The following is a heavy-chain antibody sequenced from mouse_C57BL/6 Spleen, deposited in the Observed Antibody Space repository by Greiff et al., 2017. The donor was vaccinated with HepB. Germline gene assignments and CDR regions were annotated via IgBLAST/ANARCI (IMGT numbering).Heavy chain of an antibody. CDR3: ARWYDYDPYYYAMDY. J-gene: IGHJ4*01. CDR1: GYAFSSYW. Sequence: LQESGAELVKPGASVKISCKASGYAFSSYWMNWVKQRPGKGLEWIGQIYPGDGDTNYNGKFKGKATLTADKSSSTAYMQLSSLTSEDSAVYFCARWYDYDPYYYAMDYWGQGTSVTVSS. V-gene: IGHV1-80*01. D-gene: IGHD2-4*01. CDR2: IYPGDGDT.